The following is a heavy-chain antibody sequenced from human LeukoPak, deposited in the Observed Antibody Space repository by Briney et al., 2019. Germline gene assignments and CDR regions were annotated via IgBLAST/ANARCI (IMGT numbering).Heavy chain of an antibody. Sequence: ASVKVSCKASGYTFTGYYMHWVRQAPGQGLEWMGWINPNSGGTNYAQKFQGRVTMTRDTSISTAYMELSRPRSDDTAVYYCARELLAAAVPLGYFDYWGQGTLVTVSS. V-gene: IGHV1-2*02. CDR3: ARELLAAAVPLGYFDY. CDR1: GYTFTGYY. D-gene: IGHD6-13*01. CDR2: INPNSGGT. J-gene: IGHJ4*02.